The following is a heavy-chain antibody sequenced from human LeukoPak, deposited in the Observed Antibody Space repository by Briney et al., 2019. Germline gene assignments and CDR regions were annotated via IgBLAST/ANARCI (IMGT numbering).Heavy chain of an antibody. CDR1: GGSISSGSYH. Sequence: SETLSLTCTVSGGSISSGSYHWSWIRQPAGKGLEWIGRIYTSGSTNYNPSLKSRVTISVDTSKNQFSLKLSSVTAADTAVYYCARGTSWFGFDPWGQGTLVTVSS. J-gene: IGHJ5*02. CDR2: IYTSGST. V-gene: IGHV4-61*02. D-gene: IGHD3-10*01. CDR3: ARGTSWFGFDP.